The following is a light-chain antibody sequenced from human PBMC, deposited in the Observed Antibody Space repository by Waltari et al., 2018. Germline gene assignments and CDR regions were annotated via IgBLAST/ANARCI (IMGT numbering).Light chain of an antibody. Sequence: EIVLTQSPATLSLSPGERVTLSCRASQSVNRALAWYQQKPGQAPRLLIYDASNRATGIPARFSGSGSGTDFTLTISSLEAEDFGVYYCQLRSNWRITFGQGTRREIK. CDR3: QLRSNWRIT. J-gene: IGKJ5*01. CDR1: QSVNRA. V-gene: IGKV3-11*01. CDR2: DAS.